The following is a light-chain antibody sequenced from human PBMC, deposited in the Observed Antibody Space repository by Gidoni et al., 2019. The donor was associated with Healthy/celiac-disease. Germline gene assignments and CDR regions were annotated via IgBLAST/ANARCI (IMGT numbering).Light chain of an antibody. J-gene: IGKJ2*01. CDR3: QQRSNWPPA. Sequence: EIVLTQSPATLSLSTGERATLSCRASQSVSSYLAWYQQKPGQAPRLLIYDASNRATGIPARFSGSGSGTDFTLTNSSLEPEDFAVYYCQQRSNWPPAFGQGTKLEIK. CDR1: QSVSSY. CDR2: DAS. V-gene: IGKV3-11*01.